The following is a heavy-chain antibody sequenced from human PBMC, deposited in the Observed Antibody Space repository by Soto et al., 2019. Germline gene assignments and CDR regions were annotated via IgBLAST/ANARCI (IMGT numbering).Heavy chain of an antibody. D-gene: IGHD4-17*01. CDR2: IRSKANSYAT. CDR1: GFTFSGSA. Sequence: GGSLRLSCAASGFTFSGSAMHWVRQASGKGLEWVGRIRSKANSYATAYAASVKGRFTISRDDSKNTAYLQMNSLKTEDTAVYYCTRQGGYGFLSLREDYYYYYMDVWGKGTTVTVSS. J-gene: IGHJ6*03. CDR3: TRQGGYGFLSLREDYYYYYMDV. V-gene: IGHV3-73*01.